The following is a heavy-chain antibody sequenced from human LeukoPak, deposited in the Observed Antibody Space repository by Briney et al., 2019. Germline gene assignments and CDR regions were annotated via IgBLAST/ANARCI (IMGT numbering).Heavy chain of an antibody. CDR3: ARYHCGSTYCPAVDF. CDR2: IWNSGNS. Sequence: PSETLSLTCTVSAGSINSGGYFWTWVRQHPGEGLEWIGYIWNSGNSYYNPSLSSRVIISADSSKSTFSLKLSSVTAADTAVYYCARYHCGSTYCPAVDFYGQGTLVTVSS. V-gene: IGHV4-31*03. D-gene: IGHD2-2*01. CDR1: AGSINSGGYF. J-gene: IGHJ4*02.